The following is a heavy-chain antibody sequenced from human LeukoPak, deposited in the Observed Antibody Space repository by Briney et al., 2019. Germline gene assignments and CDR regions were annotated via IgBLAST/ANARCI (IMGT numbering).Heavy chain of an antibody. CDR3: ARWGRIAVADAFDI. CDR2: IYYTGGT. D-gene: IGHD6-19*01. Sequence: SETLSLTCSVSGGSITSSSYYWAWIRQPPEKGLEWIGSIYYTGGTYYSPSLKSRVTISVDTSKNQFSLKLSSVTAADTAVYYCARWGRIAVADAFDIWGQGTMVTVSS. CDR1: GGSITSSSYY. J-gene: IGHJ3*02. V-gene: IGHV4-39*01.